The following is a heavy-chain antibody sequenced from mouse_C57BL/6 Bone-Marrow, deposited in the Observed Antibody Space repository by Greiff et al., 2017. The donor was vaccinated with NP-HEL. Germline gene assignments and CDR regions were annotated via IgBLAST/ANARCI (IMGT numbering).Heavy chain of an antibody. CDR2: ISSGSGTI. V-gene: IGHV5-17*01. Sequence: EVQVVESGGGLVKPGGSLKLSCAASGFTFSDYGMHWVRQAPGQGLEWVAYISSGSGTIYYADTVKGRFTITRDKAKNTLFMQMSSLRSEDTAMYYCAGVTGTWYFDVGGTGTTVTVSS. CDR3: AGVTGTWYFDV. CDR1: GFTFSDYG. D-gene: IGHD4-1*01. J-gene: IGHJ1*03.